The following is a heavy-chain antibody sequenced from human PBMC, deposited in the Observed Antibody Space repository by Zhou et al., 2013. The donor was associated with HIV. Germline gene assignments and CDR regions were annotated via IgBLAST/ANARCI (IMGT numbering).Heavy chain of an antibody. D-gene: IGHD6-13*01. CDR2: IIPIFGTA. V-gene: IGHV1-69*05. CDR1: GGTFSSYA. Sequence: QVQLVQSGAEVKKPGSSVKVSCKASGGTFSSYAISWVRQAPGQGLEWMGGIIPIFGTANYAQKFQGRVTITTDESTSTAYMELSSLRSEDTAVYYCARDHLGVLGIAGGPFDPWGQGTLVTVSS. J-gene: IGHJ5*02. CDR3: ARDHLGVLGIAGGPFDP.